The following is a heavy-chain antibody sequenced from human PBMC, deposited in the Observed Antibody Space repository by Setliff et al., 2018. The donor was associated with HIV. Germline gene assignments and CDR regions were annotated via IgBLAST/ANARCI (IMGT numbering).Heavy chain of an antibody. V-gene: IGHV3-48*03. CDR1: GFTFSSYE. CDR2: ISSSGSTI. Sequence: GESLKISCAASGFTFSSYEINWVRQAPGKGLEWVSYISSSGSTIYYADSVKGRFTISRDNAKNSLYLQMNSLRAEDTAVYYCARGGGGSHTPYYYYMDVWGKGTTVTVSS. D-gene: IGHD2-15*01. CDR3: ARGGGGSHTPYYYYMDV. J-gene: IGHJ6*03.